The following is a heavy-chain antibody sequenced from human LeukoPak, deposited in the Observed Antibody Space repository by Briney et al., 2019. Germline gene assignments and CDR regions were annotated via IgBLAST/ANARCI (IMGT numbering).Heavy chain of an antibody. D-gene: IGHD2-2*01. J-gene: IGHJ4*02. CDR1: GFTFSDYY. CDR2: ISSNGSTI. V-gene: IGHV3-11*01. CDR3: ARDWGYCSSTSCPLDY. Sequence: GGSLRLSCAASGFTFSDYYMSWIRQAPGKGLEWVSYISSNGSTIYYADSVKGRFTISRDNAKNSLYLQMNSLRAEDTAVYYCARDWGYCSSTSCPLDYWGQGTLVTVSS.